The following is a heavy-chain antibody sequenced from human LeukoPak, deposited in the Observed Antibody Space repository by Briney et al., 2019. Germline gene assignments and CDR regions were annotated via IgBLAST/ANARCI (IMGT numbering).Heavy chain of an antibody. CDR2: ISNSGGST. Sequence: GGSLRLSCAASGFTFSNYAMSWVRQTPGKGLEWVSVISNSGGSTYDADSVKGRFTISRDNSKNTLYLQMNSLRAEDTAVYYCARRSAAKDAFDIWGQGTMVTVSS. D-gene: IGHD6-25*01. V-gene: IGHV3-23*01. J-gene: IGHJ3*02. CDR1: GFTFSNYA. CDR3: ARRSAAKDAFDI.